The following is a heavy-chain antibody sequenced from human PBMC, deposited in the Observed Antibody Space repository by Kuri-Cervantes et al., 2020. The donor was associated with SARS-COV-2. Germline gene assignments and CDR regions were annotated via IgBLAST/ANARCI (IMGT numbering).Heavy chain of an antibody. CDR2: ISGSGGST. D-gene: IGHD3-22*01. CDR1: GFTFSSYA. Sequence: GESLKISCAASGFTFSSYAMSWVRQAPGKGLEWVSAISGSGGSTYYADSVKGGFTISRDNAKNSLYLQMNSLRAEDTAVYYCARDSKWLFEGGRFDPWGQGTLVTVSS. V-gene: IGHV3-23*01. J-gene: IGHJ5*02. CDR3: ARDSKWLFEGGRFDP.